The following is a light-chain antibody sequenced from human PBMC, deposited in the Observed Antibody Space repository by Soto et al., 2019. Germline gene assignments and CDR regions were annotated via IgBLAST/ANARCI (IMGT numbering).Light chain of an antibody. V-gene: IGKV3-15*01. CDR2: GAS. CDR3: QQYNNWPRA. CDR1: QSVSRN. J-gene: IGKJ1*01. Sequence: ELVMTQSPATLSVSPGERVTLSCRASQSVSRNLAWYQQKPGQAPRLLIYGASTRATGIPIRFSGSGSGTEFTLTISSLQSEDFAIYYCQQYNNWPRAFGQGTKVDIK.